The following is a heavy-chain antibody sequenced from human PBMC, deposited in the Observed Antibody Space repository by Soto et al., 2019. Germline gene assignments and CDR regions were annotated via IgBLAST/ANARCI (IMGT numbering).Heavy chain of an antibody. CDR3: ARDAVWFGELFADY. D-gene: IGHD3-10*01. V-gene: IGHV3-30-3*01. J-gene: IGHJ4*02. Sequence: QVQLVESGGGVVQPGRSLRLSCAASGFTFSSYAMHWVRQAPGKGLEWVAVISYDGSNKYYADSVKGRFTISRDNFKNTLYLQMNSLRAEDTAVYYCARDAVWFGELFADYWGQGTLVTVSS. CDR1: GFTFSSYA. CDR2: ISYDGSNK.